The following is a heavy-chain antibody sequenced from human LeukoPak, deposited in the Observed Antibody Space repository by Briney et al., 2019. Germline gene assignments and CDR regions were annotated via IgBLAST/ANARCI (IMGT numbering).Heavy chain of an antibody. CDR3: ARTIVVVPAATYNWFDP. V-gene: IGHV1-18*01. J-gene: IGHJ5*02. D-gene: IGHD2-2*01. CDR2: ISAYNGNT. CDR1: GYTFTSYG. Sequence: ASVKVSCKASGYTFTSYGISWVRQAPGRGLEWMGWISAYNGNTNYAQKLQGRVTMTTDTSTSTAYMELRSLRSDDTAVYYCARTIVVVPAATYNWFDPWGQGTLVTVSS.